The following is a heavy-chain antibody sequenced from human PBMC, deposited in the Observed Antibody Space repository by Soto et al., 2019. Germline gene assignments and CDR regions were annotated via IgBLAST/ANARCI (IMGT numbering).Heavy chain of an antibody. CDR1: GGSISNDNYF. V-gene: IGHV4-31*03. J-gene: IGHJ3*02. CDR3: AREVNVPADADAFDI. Sequence: QVQLQESGPGLVKPSQTLSLTCTVSGGSISNDNYFWSWIRQHPVKGLEWIGYIHYSGSAYYNPSLRGRVNILVDTTKNQFSMKLTSVTAADTAMYYCAREVNVPADADAFDIWGQGTMVTVSS. D-gene: IGHD2-2*01. CDR2: IHYSGSA.